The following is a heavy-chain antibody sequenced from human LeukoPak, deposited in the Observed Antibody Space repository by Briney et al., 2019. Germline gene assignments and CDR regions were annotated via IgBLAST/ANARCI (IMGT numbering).Heavy chain of an antibody. CDR3: ARAVITMVRGVPRGAHMDV. J-gene: IGHJ6*03. D-gene: IGHD3-10*01. Sequence: GASVKVSCKASGYTFTGYYMHWVRQAPGQGLEWMGWINPNSGGTNYAQKFQGRVTMTRDTSISTAYMELSRLRSDDTALYHCARAVITMVRGVPRGAHMDVWGKGTTVTISS. V-gene: IGHV1-2*02. CDR2: INPNSGGT. CDR1: GYTFTGYY.